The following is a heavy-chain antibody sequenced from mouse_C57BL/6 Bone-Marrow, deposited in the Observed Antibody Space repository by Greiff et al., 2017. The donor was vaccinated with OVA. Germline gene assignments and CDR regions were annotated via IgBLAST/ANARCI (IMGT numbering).Heavy chain of an antibody. CDR2: INPSNGGT. J-gene: IGHJ4*01. V-gene: IGHV1-53*01. CDR3: ARGIPSTGGSMDY. Sequence: VQLQQSGTELVKPGASVKLSCKASGYTFTSYWMHWVKQRPGQGLEWIGNINPSNGGTNYNEKFKSKATLTVDKSSSTAYMQLSSLTSEDSAVYYCARGIPSTGGSMDYWGQGTSVTVSS. CDR1: GYTFTSYW. D-gene: IGHD1-1*01.